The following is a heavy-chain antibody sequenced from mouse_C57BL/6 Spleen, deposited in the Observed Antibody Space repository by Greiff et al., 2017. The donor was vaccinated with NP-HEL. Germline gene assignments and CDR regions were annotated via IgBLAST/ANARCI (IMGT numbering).Heavy chain of an antibody. V-gene: IGHV1-26*01. CDR1: GYTFTDYY. CDR2: INPNNGGT. J-gene: IGHJ3*01. Sequence: EVKLQQSGPELVKPGASVKISCKASGYTFTDYYMNWVKQSHGKSLEWIGDINPNNGGTSYNQKFKGKATLTVDKSSSTAYMELRSLTSEDSAVYYCAFGSSWFAYWGKGTLVTVSA. D-gene: IGHD1-1*01. CDR3: AFGSSWFAY.